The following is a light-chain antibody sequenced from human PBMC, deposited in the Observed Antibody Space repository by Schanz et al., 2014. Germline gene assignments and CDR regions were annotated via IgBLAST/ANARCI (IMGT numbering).Light chain of an antibody. Sequence: DIVMTQSPLSLPVTPGEPASISCRSSQSLLHSNGYNYLDWYLQKPGQSPQLLIYLGSNRASGVPDRFSGSGSGTDFTLKISRVEAEDVGVYYCIQALQTPLTFGGGTKMEIK. CDR2: LGS. V-gene: IGKV2-28*01. J-gene: IGKJ4*01. CDR1: QSLLHSNGYNY. CDR3: IQALQTPLT.